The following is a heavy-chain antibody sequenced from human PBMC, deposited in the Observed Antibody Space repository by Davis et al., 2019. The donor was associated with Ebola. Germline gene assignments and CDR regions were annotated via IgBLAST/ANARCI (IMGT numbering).Heavy chain of an antibody. CDR1: GYTFTSYY. D-gene: IGHD4-23*01. CDR3: AREFRLDYGGYYYYYGMDV. J-gene: IGHJ6*02. CDR2: INPSGGST. Sequence: AASVKVSCKASGYTFTSYYMHWVRQAPGQGLEWMGIINPSGGSTSYAQKFQGRVTMTRDTSMSTVYMELSSLRSEDTAVYYCAREFRLDYGGYYYYYGMDVWGQGTTVTVSS. V-gene: IGHV1-46*01.